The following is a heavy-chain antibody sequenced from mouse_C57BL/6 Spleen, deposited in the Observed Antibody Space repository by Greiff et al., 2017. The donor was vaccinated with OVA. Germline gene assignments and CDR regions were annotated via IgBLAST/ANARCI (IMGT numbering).Heavy chain of an antibody. CDR1: GYTFTDYY. CDR2: INPYNGGT. V-gene: IGHV1-19*01. J-gene: IGHJ3*01. Sequence: EVQRVESGPVLVKPGASVKMSCKASGYTFTDYYMNWVKQSHGKSLEWIGVINPYNGGTSYNQKFKGKATLTVDKSSSTAYMELNSLTSEDSAVYYCARPFAYWGQGTLVTVSA. CDR3: ARPFAY.